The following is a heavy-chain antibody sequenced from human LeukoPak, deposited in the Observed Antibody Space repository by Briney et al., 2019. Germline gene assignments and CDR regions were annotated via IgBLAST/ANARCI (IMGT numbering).Heavy chain of an antibody. D-gene: IGHD6-13*01. CDR3: AREEVIAAAGPTLDY. J-gene: IGHJ4*02. V-gene: IGHV1-2*02. CDR1: GYTFTDYY. Sequence: ASVKVSCKASGYTFTDYYMHWVRQAPGQGLEWMGWINPNSGGTNYAQKFQGRVTMTRDTSISTAYMELSRLRSDDTAVFYCAREEVIAAAGPTLDYWGQGALVTVSS. CDR2: INPNSGGT.